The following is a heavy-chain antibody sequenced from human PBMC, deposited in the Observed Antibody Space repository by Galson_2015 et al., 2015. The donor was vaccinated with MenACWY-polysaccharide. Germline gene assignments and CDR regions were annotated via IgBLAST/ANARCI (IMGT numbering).Heavy chain of an antibody. CDR1: GFSLSTSAVS. Sequence: PALVKPTQTLTLTCTFYGFSLSTSAVSVSWIRQPPGKALEWLARIDWDDDDYYSNSLKTRLTISKETSKNQVFLTMTNMKPVDTAAYYCALIPPATSRQVPAYYYGMAVWGQGTTVTVSS. CDR3: ALIPPATSRQVPAYYYGMAV. J-gene: IGHJ6*01. V-gene: IGHV2-70*11. CDR2: IDWDDDD.